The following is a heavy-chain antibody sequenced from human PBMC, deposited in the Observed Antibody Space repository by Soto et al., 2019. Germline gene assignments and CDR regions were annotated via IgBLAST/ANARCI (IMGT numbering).Heavy chain of an antibody. Sequence: EVQLVESGGGLVKPGGSLRLSCAVSGFTFNKVWMNWVRQAPGKGLEWVGRIKSKIDGGTTDYAAAVKGRFTITRDDSKDTLYLQMNSLKTWNTAAYFCTTGRDDLLYWGQGTLVTVSS. D-gene: IGHD1-1*01. J-gene: IGHJ4*02. CDR2: IKSKIDGGTT. CDR1: GFTFNKVW. V-gene: IGHV3-15*07. CDR3: TTGRDDLLY.